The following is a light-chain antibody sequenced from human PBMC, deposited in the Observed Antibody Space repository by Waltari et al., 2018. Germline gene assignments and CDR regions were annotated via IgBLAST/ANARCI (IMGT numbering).Light chain of an antibody. CDR3: GGWDDSLNGWV. V-gene: IGLV1-47*01. CDR2: RNN. J-gene: IGLJ3*02. CDR1: SSNIGPNH. Sequence: QSVMTQPPSASGTPGPRVTISCSGRSSNIGPNHVYWYQQLPGAAPKLLIYRNNQRPSGVPDRFSVSKSGTSASLAISGLRSEDEADYYCGGWDDSLNGWVFGGGTKLTVL.